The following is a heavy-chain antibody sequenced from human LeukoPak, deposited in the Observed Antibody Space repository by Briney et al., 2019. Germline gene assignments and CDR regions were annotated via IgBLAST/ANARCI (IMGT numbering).Heavy chain of an antibody. Sequence: ASVKVSCKASGYTFTSYDINWVRQATGQGLEWMGWMNPNSGNTGYAQKFQGRVTMTRNTSISTAYMELSSLRSEDTAVYYCARDTWNDLHYFDYWGQGTLVTVSS. D-gene: IGHD1-20*01. CDR2: MNPNSGNT. V-gene: IGHV1-8*01. J-gene: IGHJ4*02. CDR1: GYTFTSYD. CDR3: ARDTWNDLHYFDY.